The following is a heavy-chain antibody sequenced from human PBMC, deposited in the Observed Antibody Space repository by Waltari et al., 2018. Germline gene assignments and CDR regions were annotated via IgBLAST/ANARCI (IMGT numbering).Heavy chain of an antibody. J-gene: IGHJ4*02. D-gene: IGHD3-22*01. V-gene: IGHV4-34*02. CDR2: VDHTGKV. CDR3: ARGFVLNYYDSSSYYFDG. Sequence: QVQLQRWGGLLKPPETLSLSCAVYGGTFTGYFWSWIRQSPGGGLEWIGEVDHTGKVNYNPSLKSRFTISVDTSKNQFSLKTSSLIAADTATYYCARGFVLNYYDSSSYYFDGWSQGTLATVSS. CDR1: GGTFTGYF.